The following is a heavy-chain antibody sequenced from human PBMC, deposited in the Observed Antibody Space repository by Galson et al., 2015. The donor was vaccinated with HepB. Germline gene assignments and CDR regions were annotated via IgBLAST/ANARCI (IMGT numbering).Heavy chain of an antibody. D-gene: IGHD3-16*01. J-gene: IGHJ5*02. CDR1: GYRFVNYW. CDR2: IYPGDSET. CDR3: ARLGFGTNSPSNWFDP. V-gene: IGHV5-51*01. Sequence: QSGAEVKKPGESLKISCKGSGYRFVNYWIGWVRQMPGKGLECMGIIYPGDSETRYSPSFQGQVTISVDKSISTVYLQWSSLQDSDSAMYYCARLGFGTNSPSNWFDPWGQGTLVTVSS.